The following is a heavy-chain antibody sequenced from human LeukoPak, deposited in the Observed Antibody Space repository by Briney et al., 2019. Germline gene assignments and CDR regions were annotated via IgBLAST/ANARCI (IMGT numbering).Heavy chain of an antibody. V-gene: IGHV3-7*03. D-gene: IGHD1-20*01. CDR2: IKQDGSEI. CDR3: ARRRYNWNAIDY. CDR1: GFTLSTYW. J-gene: IGHJ4*02. Sequence: GGSLRLSCAASGFTLSTYWMSWVRQAPGKGLEWVANIKQDGSEIYYVDSVKGRFTISRDNAKNSLSLQMNSLRAEDTAVYYCARRRYNWNAIDYWGQGTLVTVSS.